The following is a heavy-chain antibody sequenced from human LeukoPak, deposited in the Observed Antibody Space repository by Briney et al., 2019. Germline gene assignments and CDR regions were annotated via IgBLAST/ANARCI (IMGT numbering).Heavy chain of an antibody. CDR3: AKAGLLWFGESWMDV. CDR2: IKEDGSES. V-gene: IGHV3-7*01. Sequence: GSLRLSCAASGFIFSTYWMSWVRQAPGKGLEWVANIKEDGSESHYVDSVKGRFTISRDNAKNSLYLQMNYLRAEDTAVYFCAKAGLLWFGESWMDVWGQGTTVTVSS. J-gene: IGHJ6*02. D-gene: IGHD3-10*01. CDR1: GFIFSTYW.